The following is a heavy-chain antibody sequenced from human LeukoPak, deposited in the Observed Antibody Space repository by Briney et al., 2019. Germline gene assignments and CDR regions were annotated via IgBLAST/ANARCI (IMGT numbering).Heavy chain of an antibody. V-gene: IGHV1-24*01. Sequence: ASVKVSCKVSGYTLTELSMHWVRQAPGKGLEWMGGFDPEDGETIYAQKFQGRVTMTEDTSTDTAYMELSSLRSEDMAVYYCARGVRGGKPYCSDGSCYSDDHPLFDYWGQRTLVTVSS. CDR2: FDPEDGET. D-gene: IGHD2-15*01. J-gene: IGHJ4*02. CDR3: ARGVRGGKPYCSDGSCYSDDHPLFDY. CDR1: GYTLTELS.